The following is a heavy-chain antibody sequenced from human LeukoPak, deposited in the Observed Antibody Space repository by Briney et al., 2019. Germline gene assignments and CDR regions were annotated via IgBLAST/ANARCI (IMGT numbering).Heavy chain of an antibody. CDR1: GLTFRRYW. V-gene: IGHV3-33*08. J-gene: IGHJ4*02. CDR3: ARPYSSGWYYFDY. CDR2: IWYDGSNK. D-gene: IGHD6-19*01. Sequence: PGGSLRLSCAASGLTFRRYWMHWVRQAPGKGLEWVAVIWYDGSNKYYADSVKGRFTISRDNSKNTLYLQMNSLRAEDTAVYYCARPYSSGWYYFDYWGQGTLVTVSS.